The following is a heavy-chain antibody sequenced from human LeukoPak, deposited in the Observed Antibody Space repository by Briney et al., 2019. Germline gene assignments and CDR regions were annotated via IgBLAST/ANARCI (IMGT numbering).Heavy chain of an antibody. J-gene: IGHJ4*02. CDR3: ARDHNDYVWGSYPGEVDY. CDR2: ISSSSSYI. Sequence: GGSLRLSCAASGFTFSSHYMTWVRQAPGKGLEWVSSISSSSSYIYYADSVKGRFTIPRDNAKNSPYLQMNSLRAEDTAVYYCARDHNDYVWGSYPGEVDYWGQGTLVTVSS. D-gene: IGHD3-16*01. CDR1: GFTFSSHY. V-gene: IGHV3-21*01.